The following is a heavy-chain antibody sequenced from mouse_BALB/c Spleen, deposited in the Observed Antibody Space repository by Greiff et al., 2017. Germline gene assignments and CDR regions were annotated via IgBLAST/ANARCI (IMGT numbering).Heavy chain of an antibody. CDR2: ISSGGST. V-gene: IGHV5-6-5*01. Sequence: DVMLVESGGGLVKPGGSLKLSCAASGFTFSSYAMSWVRQTPEKRLEWVASISSGGSTYYPDSVKGRFTISRDNARNILYLQMSSLRSEDTAMYYCAGPMSTFAYWGQGTLVTVSA. CDR3: AGPMSTFAY. D-gene: IGHD2-1*01. J-gene: IGHJ3*01. CDR1: GFTFSSYA.